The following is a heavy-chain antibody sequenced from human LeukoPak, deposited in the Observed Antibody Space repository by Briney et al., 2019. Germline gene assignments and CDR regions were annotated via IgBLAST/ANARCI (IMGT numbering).Heavy chain of an antibody. CDR2: INHSGST. CDR3: ARMGWLVRDY. CDR1: GGSFSGYY. V-gene: IGHV4-34*01. J-gene: IGHJ4*02. D-gene: IGHD6-19*01. Sequence: SETLSLTCAVYGGSFSGYYWSWIRQPPGKGLEWIGEINHSGSTNYNSSLKSRVTISVDTSKNQFSLKLSSVTAADTAVYYCARMGWLVRDYWGQGTLVTVSS.